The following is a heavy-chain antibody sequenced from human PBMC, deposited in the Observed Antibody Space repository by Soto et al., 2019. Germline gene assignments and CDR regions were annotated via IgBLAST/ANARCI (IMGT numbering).Heavy chain of an antibody. CDR3: AKDTYYHDSSGYYVFEY. CDR1: GFTFSSYG. CDR2: ISYDGSNK. J-gene: IGHJ4*01. V-gene: IGHV3-30*18. Sequence: LRLSCAASGFTFSSYGMHWVRQAPGKGLEWVAVISYDGSNKYYADSVKGRFTISRDNSKNTVYLQMNSQRAEDTAVYYCAKDTYYHDSSGYYVFEYWGHGTLVTVSS. D-gene: IGHD3-22*01.